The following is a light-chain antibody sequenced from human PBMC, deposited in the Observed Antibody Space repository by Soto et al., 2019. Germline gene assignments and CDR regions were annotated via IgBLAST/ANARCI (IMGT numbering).Light chain of an antibody. CDR3: QQLNSYPQT. Sequence: DIQMTQSPSTLSASVGDRVTITCRASQSISSWLAWYQQKPGKAPNLLIYDASSLESGVPSRFSGSGSGTEFTLTISSLQPDDSATYFCQQLNSYPQTFGQGTRLEIK. CDR1: QSISSW. CDR2: DAS. J-gene: IGKJ5*01. V-gene: IGKV1-5*01.